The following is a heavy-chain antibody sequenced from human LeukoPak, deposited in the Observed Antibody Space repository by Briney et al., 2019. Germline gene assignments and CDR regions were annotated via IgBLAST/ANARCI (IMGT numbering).Heavy chain of an antibody. J-gene: IGHJ5*02. CDR1: GYTFTDYY. CDR2: INTNSGDT. D-gene: IGHD3-3*01. CDR3: ARASPGITIFGVASPNWFDP. V-gene: IGHV1-2*02. Sequence: ASVKVSCKASGYTFTDYYMHWVRQAPGQGLEWMGWINTNSGDTNYAQNFQGRVTMTRDTSISTAYMELSRLRSDDTAVYYCARASPGITIFGVASPNWFDPWGQGTLVTVSS.